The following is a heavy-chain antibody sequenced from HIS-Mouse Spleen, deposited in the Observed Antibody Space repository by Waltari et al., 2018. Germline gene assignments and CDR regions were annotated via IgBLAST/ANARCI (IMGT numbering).Heavy chain of an antibody. V-gene: IGHV4-39*07. CDR1: GGSISSSSHY. J-gene: IGHJ2*01. CDR2: IYYSGST. Sequence: QLQLQESGPGLVEPSETLYLTCTVSGGSISSSSHYWGWIRQPPGKGLEWIGSIYYSGSTYYNPSLKSRVTISVDTSKNQFSLKLSSVTAADTAVYYCAREIPYSSSWYDWYFDLWGRGTLVTVSS. CDR3: AREIPYSSSWYDWYFDL. D-gene: IGHD6-13*01.